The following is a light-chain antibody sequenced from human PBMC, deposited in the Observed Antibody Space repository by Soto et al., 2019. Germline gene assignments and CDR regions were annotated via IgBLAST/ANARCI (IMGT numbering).Light chain of an antibody. Sequence: EIVMTQSPATLSVSPGERATLSCRASQSVSSNLAWYQQKPGQAPRLLIYGASTRATGIPARFSGSGSGTEFALTFSGLQYEGVAVYYCQQYNNWPPNTFGGGTKVEIK. CDR1: QSVSSN. CDR3: QQYNNWPPNT. CDR2: GAS. V-gene: IGKV3-15*01. J-gene: IGKJ4*01.